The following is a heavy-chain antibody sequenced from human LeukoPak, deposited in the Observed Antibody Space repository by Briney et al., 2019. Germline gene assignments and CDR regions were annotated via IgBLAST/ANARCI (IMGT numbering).Heavy chain of an antibody. J-gene: IGHJ4*02. V-gene: IGHV4-4*07. CDR3: ARTLWQYYFDY. CDR2: IYTTGTS. Sequence: SETLSLTCTVSGGSISSSYWSWIRQPAGKGLEWIGVIYTTGTSNYNPSLKSRATMSVDASKNQFSLKLRSVTAADTAVYYCARTLWQYYFDYWGQRTRVTVSS. CDR1: GGSISSSY.